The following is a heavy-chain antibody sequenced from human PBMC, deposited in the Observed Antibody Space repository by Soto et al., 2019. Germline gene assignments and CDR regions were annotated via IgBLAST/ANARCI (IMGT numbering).Heavy chain of an antibody. CDR3: ARERPDGARLDP. D-gene: IGHD6-6*01. V-gene: IGHV4-30-4*01. Sequence: QVQLQESGPGLVKPSQTLSLTCTVSGGSISSGDYYWSWIRQPPGKGLEWIGYIYHSGSTYYNPSLKSRVTISVNTSKNQFSLKVSSVTAADTAVYYCARERPDGARLDPWGQGTLVTVSS. CDR1: GGSISSGDYY. J-gene: IGHJ5*02. CDR2: IYHSGST.